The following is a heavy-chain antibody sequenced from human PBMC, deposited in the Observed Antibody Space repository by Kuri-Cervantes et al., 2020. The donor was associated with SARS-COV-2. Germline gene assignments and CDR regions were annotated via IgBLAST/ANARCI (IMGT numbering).Heavy chain of an antibody. Sequence: GSLRLSCTVSGGSISSYYWSWIRQPPGKGLEWIGYIYYSGSTNYNPSLKSRVTISVDTSKNQFSLKLSSVTAADTAVYYCATFENYYDSSGYYYYYYGMDVWGQGTTVTVSS. CDR1: GGSISSYY. V-gene: IGHV4-59*08. J-gene: IGHJ6*02. D-gene: IGHD3-22*01. CDR2: IYYSGST. CDR3: ATFENYYDSSGYYYYYYGMDV.